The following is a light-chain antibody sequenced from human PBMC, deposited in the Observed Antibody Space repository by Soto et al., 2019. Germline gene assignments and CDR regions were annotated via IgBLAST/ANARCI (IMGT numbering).Light chain of an antibody. J-gene: IGKJ2*01. CDR2: GAF. CDR3: QQYNSWPPYT. CDR1: QSVSGN. Sequence: EIVMTQSPAILSVSPGERATLSCRASQSVSGNLAWYQQKPGQAPRLLIYGAFTRATGIPDRFSGSGSGTKFTLTISGLQSEDFAVYYCQQYNSWPPYTFGQGTKVDIK. V-gene: IGKV3-15*01.